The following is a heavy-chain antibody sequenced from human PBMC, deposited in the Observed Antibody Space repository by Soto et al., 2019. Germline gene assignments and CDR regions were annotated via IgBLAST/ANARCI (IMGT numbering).Heavy chain of an antibody. CDR3: ASSPAWVGLHETFDY. CDR2: INHSGST. CDR1: GGSFSGYY. J-gene: IGHJ4*02. Sequence: SETLSLTCAVYGGSFSGYYWSWIRQPPGKGLEWIGEINHSGSTNYNPSLKSRVTISVDTSKNQFSLKLSSVTAADTAVFYCASSPAWVGLHETFDYWGQGTLVTVSS. V-gene: IGHV4-34*01.